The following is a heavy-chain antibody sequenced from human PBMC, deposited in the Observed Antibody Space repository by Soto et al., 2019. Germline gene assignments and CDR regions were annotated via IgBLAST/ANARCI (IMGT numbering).Heavy chain of an antibody. CDR3: VRVGLVGSNSLNNAWFDX. J-gene: IGHJ5*02. Sequence: PGEALKISWMGSGYTFTSHWIGWVRQMPGKGLELMVIIYPGDSDTRYSPSFQGQVTISADKSIRTAYLQWNSLKASDTAMYYCVRVGLVGSNSLNNAWFDXWGPGTLVTVSX. CDR1: GYTFTSHW. CDR2: IYPGDSDT. V-gene: IGHV5-51*01. D-gene: IGHD2-8*02.